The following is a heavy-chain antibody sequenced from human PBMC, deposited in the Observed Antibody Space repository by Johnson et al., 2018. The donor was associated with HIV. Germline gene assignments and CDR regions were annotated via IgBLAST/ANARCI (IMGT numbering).Heavy chain of an antibody. Sequence: QVQLVESGGGVVQPGRPLRLSCVASGFTFSNYGMHWVRQAPGKGLEWVAVIWYDGSNTYYADSVKGRFTISRDVSKSTLFLEMNSLRVEDTAMYYCAIIAAGNVFDVWGQGTVVTVSS. D-gene: IGHD6-13*01. CDR2: IWYDGSNT. J-gene: IGHJ3*01. CDR1: GFTFSNYG. CDR3: AIIAAGNVFDV. V-gene: IGHV3-33*01.